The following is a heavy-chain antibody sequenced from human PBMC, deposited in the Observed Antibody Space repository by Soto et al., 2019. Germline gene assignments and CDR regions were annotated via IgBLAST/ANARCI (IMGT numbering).Heavy chain of an antibody. J-gene: IGHJ4*02. CDR1: EGYCSVHD. D-gene: IGHD5-12*01. CDR3: PRIQGGYVSY. Sequence: PFVTMPLTCTVEEGYCSVHDWSWIRQPPGKGLEWIGEINHSGSTNYNPSLKSRVTISVDTSKNQFSLKLSSVTAAYTAVYYCPRIQGGYVSYRGQGTLVTLSS. V-gene: IGHV4-34*01. CDR2: INHSGST.